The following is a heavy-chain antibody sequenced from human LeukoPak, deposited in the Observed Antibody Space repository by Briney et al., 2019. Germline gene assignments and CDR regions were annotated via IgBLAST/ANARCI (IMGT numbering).Heavy chain of an antibody. Sequence: SDPLSLTCSVYGGSFSGYYLRWIRQPAAKGGEGVGRIYTSGSTNYNPSLKSRVTMSVDTSKNQFSLKLSSVTAADTAVYYCARATYYYDSRGGGLDYWGQGTLVTVSS. V-gene: IGHV4-4*07. CDR2: IYTSGST. D-gene: IGHD3-22*01. J-gene: IGHJ4*02. CDR1: GGSFSGYY. CDR3: ARATYYYDSRGGGLDY.